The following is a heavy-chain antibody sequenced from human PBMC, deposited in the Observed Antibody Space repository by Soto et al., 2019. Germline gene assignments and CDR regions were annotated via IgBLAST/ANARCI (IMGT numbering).Heavy chain of an antibody. Sequence: TLSLTCAVSGGSISSGGYYWGWIRHHPGKGLEWIGYIYYSGSTYYNPSLKSRVTISVDTSKNQFSLKLSSVTAADTAVYYCAREGDRWLQSPTPFDHWGQGTLVTVSS. CDR3: AREGDRWLQSPTPFDH. V-gene: IGHV4-31*11. CDR2: IYYSGST. CDR1: GGSISSGGYY. J-gene: IGHJ4*02. D-gene: IGHD5-12*01.